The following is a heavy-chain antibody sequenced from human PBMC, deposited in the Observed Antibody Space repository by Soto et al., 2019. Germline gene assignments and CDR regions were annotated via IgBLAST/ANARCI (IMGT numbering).Heavy chain of an antibody. CDR2: IYHSGST. D-gene: IGHD3-10*01. CDR3: ARVVVHGSGSYFDY. CDR1: GGSISSGGYS. J-gene: IGHJ4*02. Sequence: SETLSLTCAVSGGSISSGGYSWSWIRQPPGKGLEWIGYIYHSGSTYYNPSLKSRVTISVDRSKNQFSLKLSSVTAADTAVYYCARVVVHGSGSYFDYRGQGTLVTVSS. V-gene: IGHV4-30-2*01.